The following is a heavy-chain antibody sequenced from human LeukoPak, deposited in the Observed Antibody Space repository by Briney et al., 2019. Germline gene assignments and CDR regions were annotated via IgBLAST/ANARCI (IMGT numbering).Heavy chain of an antibody. D-gene: IGHD2-21*02. J-gene: IGHJ3*02. CDR1: GYTFTNYG. V-gene: IGHV1-18*01. CDR3: ASPTYCGGDCYSYAFDI. Sequence: RASVKVSCKASGYTFTNYGISWVRQAPGQGLEWMGWISAYNGNTNYAQKFQGRVTMTTDTSTSTAYMELSRLRSDDTAVYYCASPTYCGGDCYSYAFDIWGQGTMVTVSS. CDR2: ISAYNGNT.